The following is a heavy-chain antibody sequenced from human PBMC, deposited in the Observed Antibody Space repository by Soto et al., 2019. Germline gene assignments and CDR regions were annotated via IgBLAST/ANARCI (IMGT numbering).Heavy chain of an antibody. D-gene: IGHD6-13*01. J-gene: IGHJ4*02. CDR3: ARRESSWYVRGYFDY. CDR2: IYYSGST. V-gene: IGHV4-39*01. Sequence: QLQLQESGPGLVKPSETLSLTCTVSGGSISSSSYYWGWIRQPPGKGLEWIGSIYYSGSTYYNPSLKSRVTISVDTSKNQFSLKLSSVTAADTAVYYCARRESSWYVRGYFDYWGQGTLVTVSS. CDR1: GGSISSSSYY.